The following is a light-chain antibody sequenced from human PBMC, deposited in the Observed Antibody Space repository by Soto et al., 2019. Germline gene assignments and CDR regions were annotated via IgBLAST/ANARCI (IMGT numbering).Light chain of an antibody. Sequence: QSALTQPASVSGSPGQSITISCTGTSSDVGDYNYVSWYQQHPGKAPKLMIYKVTNRPSGVSNRFSGSKSGNTASLTISGLQAEHEADYYCSSYRSSGTLYVFGTGTKLTVL. J-gene: IGLJ1*01. CDR2: KVT. CDR3: SSYRSSGTLYV. CDR1: SSDVGDYNY. V-gene: IGLV2-14*01.